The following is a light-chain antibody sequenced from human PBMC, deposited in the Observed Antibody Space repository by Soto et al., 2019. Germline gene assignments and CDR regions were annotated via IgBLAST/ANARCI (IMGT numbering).Light chain of an antibody. CDR2: DAS. V-gene: IGKV1-5*01. CDR3: NHYNCYSPWT. CDR1: QSISSW. Sequence: DIQMTQSASTLSASVRDRVTITCRASQSISSWLAWYQQKPGKAPKLLIYDASSLESGVPSRFSGSGSGPDFPLPISTLLLDVFTTYSCNHYNCYSPWTRSHGPRV. J-gene: IGKJ1*01.